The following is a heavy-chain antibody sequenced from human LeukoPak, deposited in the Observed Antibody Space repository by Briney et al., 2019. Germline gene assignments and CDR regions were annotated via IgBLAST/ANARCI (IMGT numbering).Heavy chain of an antibody. CDR3: ARDEIAAAGTGYYYYGMDV. V-gene: IGHV4-59*01. CDR2: IYYNGNT. J-gene: IGHJ6*02. Sequence: SETLSLTCSVSDGSINSYYWNWIRRPPGKGLEWIGYIYYNGNTNYNPSLKSRVTISVDTSKNQFSLKLSSVTAADTAVYYCARDEIAAAGTGYYYYGMDVWGQGTTVTVSS. CDR1: DGSINSYY. D-gene: IGHD6-13*01.